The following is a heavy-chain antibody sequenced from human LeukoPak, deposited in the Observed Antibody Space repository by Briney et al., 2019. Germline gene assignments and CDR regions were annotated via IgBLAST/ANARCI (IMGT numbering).Heavy chain of an antibody. J-gene: IGHJ5*02. CDR1: GFTFSNYW. CDR2: IKQDESKR. Sequence: GGSLRLSCAASGFTFSNYWMSWVRQAPGKGLEWVANIKQDESKRYYVGSVKGRFTISRDNAKNSLYLQMNSLRAEETAVYYCAREASLYCSGNNCYWAFDLWGQGTLVTVSS. CDR3: AREASLYCSGNNCYWAFDL. V-gene: IGHV3-7*01. D-gene: IGHD2-2*01.